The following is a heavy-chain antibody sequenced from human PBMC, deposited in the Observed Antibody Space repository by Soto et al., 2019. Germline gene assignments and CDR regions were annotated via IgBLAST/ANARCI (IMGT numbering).Heavy chain of an antibody. CDR3: AREGQAPYYYYGLDV. CDR2: ISGYNGNT. V-gene: IGHV1-18*04. Sequence: QVQVVQSEDEVKKPGASVKVSCKASGYTFTNYGFSWVRKAPGQGLEWMGGISGYNGNTKYEEKVQGRVTMTTDTYTSTAPMELRSLRSDDTAVYYCAREGQAPYYYYGLDVWVQGTAVTVSS. CDR1: GYTFTNYG. J-gene: IGHJ6*02.